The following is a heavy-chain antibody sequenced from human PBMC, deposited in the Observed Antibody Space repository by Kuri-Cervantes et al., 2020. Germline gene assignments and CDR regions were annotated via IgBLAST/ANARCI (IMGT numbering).Heavy chain of an antibody. Sequence: ESLKISCTVSGGSISSSSYYWGWIRQPPGKGLEWIGSIYYSGSTYYNPSLKSRVTISVDTSKNQFSLKLSSVTAADTAVYYCARRGSEDTAMGSRSMRRGVNFGYWGQGTLVTVSS. CDR1: GGSISSSSYY. CDR3: ARRGSEDTAMGSRSMRRGVNFGY. V-gene: IGHV4-39*07. CDR2: IYYSGST. D-gene: IGHD5-18*01. J-gene: IGHJ4*02.